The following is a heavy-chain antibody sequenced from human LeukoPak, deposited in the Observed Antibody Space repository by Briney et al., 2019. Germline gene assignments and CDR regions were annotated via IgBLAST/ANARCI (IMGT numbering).Heavy chain of an antibody. J-gene: IGHJ4*02. CDR3: AADYGDYSGYDY. Sequence: PSETPSLTCTVSGGSISSSSYYWGWIRQPRGKGLEWIGSIYYSGSTYYNPSLKSRVTISVDTSKNQFSLKLSSVTAADTAVYYCAADYGDYSGYDYWGQGTLVTVSS. D-gene: IGHD4-17*01. V-gene: IGHV4-39*05. CDR2: IYYSGST. CDR1: GGSISSSSYY.